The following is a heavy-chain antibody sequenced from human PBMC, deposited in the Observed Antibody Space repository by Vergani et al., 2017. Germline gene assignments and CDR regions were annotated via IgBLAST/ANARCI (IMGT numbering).Heavy chain of an antibody. Sequence: EVQLVESGGGLVKPGGSLRLSCAASGFTFGSYSMNWVRQAPGKGLEWVSSISSSSSYIYYADSVKGRFTISRDNAKNSLYLQMNSLRAEDTAVYYCARAAMVRGRGFDPWGQGTLVTVSS. J-gene: IGHJ5*02. CDR1: GFTFGSYS. V-gene: IGHV3-21*01. D-gene: IGHD3-10*01. CDR2: ISSSSSYI. CDR3: ARAAMVRGRGFDP.